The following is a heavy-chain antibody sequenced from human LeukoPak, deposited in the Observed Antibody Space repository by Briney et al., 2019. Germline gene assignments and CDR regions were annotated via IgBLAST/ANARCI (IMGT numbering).Heavy chain of an antibody. CDR3: AKSGDIDFDY. CDR2: ISDSGYST. D-gene: IGHD2-15*01. J-gene: IGHJ4*02. CDR1: GFTFNSYT. Sequence: PGGSLRLSCAASGFTFNSYTMSWVRQAPGKGLEWVSAISDSGYSTYYADSVKGRFTISRDNSKNTLYLQMNSLRAEDTAVYYCAKSGDIDFDYWGQGTQVTVSS. V-gene: IGHV3-23*01.